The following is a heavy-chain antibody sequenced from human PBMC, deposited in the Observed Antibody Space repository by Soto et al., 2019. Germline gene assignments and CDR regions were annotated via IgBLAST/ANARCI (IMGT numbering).Heavy chain of an antibody. D-gene: IGHD3-22*01. CDR1: GGSFSGYY. CDR2: VTHTGST. J-gene: IGHJ4*02. V-gene: IGHV4-34*01. CDR3: ATYYYDGSGYAFDY. Sequence: SETLSLTCAVYGGSFSGYYWSWIRQPPGKGLEWIGQVTHTGSTNYNPSLKSRVIISVDTSKNQFSLKLSSVTAADTAVYYCATYYYDGSGYAFDYWGQGTPFTV.